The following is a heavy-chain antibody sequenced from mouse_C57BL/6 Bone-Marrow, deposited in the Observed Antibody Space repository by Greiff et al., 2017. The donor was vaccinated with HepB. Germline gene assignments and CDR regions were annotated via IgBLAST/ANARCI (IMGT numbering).Heavy chain of an antibody. V-gene: IGHV5-6*02. Sequence: DVQLVESGGDLVKPGGSLKLSCAASGFTFSSYGMSWVRQTPDKRLEWVATISSGGSYTYYPDRVKGRFTIYRDNAKNTLYLQMSSLKSEDTAMYYCARRSYYYYDYAMDYWGQGTSVTVSS. J-gene: IGHJ4*01. D-gene: IGHD1-1*01. CDR2: ISSGGSYT. CDR1: GFTFSSYG. CDR3: ARRSYYYYDYAMDY.